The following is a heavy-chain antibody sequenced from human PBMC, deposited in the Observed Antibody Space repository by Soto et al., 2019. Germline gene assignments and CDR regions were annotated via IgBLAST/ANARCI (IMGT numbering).Heavy chain of an antibody. CDR3: AHEFSVYAFYI. Sequence: GSGPTLVNPTQTLTLTCTFSGFPLSTSGVGVGWIRQPPGKALEWLALIYWNDDKRYSPSLKSRLTITKDTSKNQVVLTMTNMDALDTPTFYCAHEFSVYAFYIWGQGTMVTVSS. CDR2: IYWNDDK. D-gene: IGHD3-10*01. CDR1: GFPLSTSGVG. J-gene: IGHJ3*02. V-gene: IGHV2-5*01.